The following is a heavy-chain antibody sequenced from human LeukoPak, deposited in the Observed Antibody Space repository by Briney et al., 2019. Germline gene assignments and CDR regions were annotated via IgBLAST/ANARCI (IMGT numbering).Heavy chain of an antibody. D-gene: IGHD6-19*01. CDR1: GFTFSDYY. CDR3: ARDRRYSSGWPGYYYYYMDV. CDR2: ISSSGSTI. V-gene: IGHV3-11*04. J-gene: IGHJ6*03. Sequence: GGTLRLSCAASGFTFSDYYMSWIRQAPGKGLEWVSYISSSGSTIYYADSVKGRFTISRDNAKNSLYLQMNSLRAEDTAVYYRARDRRYSSGWPGYYYYYMDVWGKGTTVTVSS.